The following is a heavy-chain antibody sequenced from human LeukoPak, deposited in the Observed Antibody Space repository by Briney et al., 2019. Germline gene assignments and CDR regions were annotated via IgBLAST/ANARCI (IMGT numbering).Heavy chain of an antibody. V-gene: IGHV3-66*01. CDR3: ARASPAAADFFDY. CDR2: IYSGGST. Sequence: GGSLRLSCAASGFAVSRNYMSWVRQAPGKGLEWVSVIYSGGSTYYADSVKGRFTISRDNSKNTLYLQMNSLRAEDTAVYYCARASPAAADFFDYWGQGTLVTVSS. CDR1: GFAVSRNY. J-gene: IGHJ4*02. D-gene: IGHD6-13*01.